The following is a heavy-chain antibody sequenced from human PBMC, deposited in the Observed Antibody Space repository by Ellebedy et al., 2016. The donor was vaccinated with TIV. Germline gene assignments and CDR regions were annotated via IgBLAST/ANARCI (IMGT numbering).Heavy chain of an antibody. CDR3: ARDQGRNAFDI. CDR2: IYHSGST. V-gene: IGHV4-39*07. J-gene: IGHJ3*02. CDR1: GGSISSGGYY. Sequence: MPSETLSLTCTVSGGSISSGGYYWSWVRQPPGKGLEWIGEIYHSGSTNYNPSLKSRVTISVDKSKNQFSLKLSSVTAADTAVYYCARDQGRNAFDIWGQGTMVTVSS.